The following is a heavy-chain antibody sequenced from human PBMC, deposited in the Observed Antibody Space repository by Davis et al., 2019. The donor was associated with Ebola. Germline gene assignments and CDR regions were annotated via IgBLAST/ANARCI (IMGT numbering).Heavy chain of an antibody. CDR3: AREGRALKGGAYYYYGMDV. CDR1: GAPSSRYY. V-gene: IGHV4-59*12. Sequence: MPSETLSLTCAVYGAPSSRYYWSWIRQPPGTGLEWIGYIHYSGSTNYNPSLKSRVTISVDTSKNQFSMKLSSVTAADTAVYYCAREGRALKGGAYYYYGMDVWGQGTTVTVSS. D-gene: IGHD3-16*01. CDR2: IHYSGST. J-gene: IGHJ6*02.